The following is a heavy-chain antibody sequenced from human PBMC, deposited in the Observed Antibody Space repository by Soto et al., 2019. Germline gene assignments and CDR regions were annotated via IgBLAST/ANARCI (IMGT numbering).Heavy chain of an antibody. J-gene: IGHJ3*02. CDR3: ARDLSGDYGALDT. V-gene: IGHV3-33*08. CDR2: IRYDGSNK. CDR1: GFTFSTYS. Sequence: GGSLRLSCAASGFTFSTYSMNWVRQAPGKGLEWVSVIRYDGSNKDYADSVKGRFSISKDNSKNTLYLQMNSLRAEDTAVYYCARDLSGDYGALDTWGQGTMVTVSS. D-gene: IGHD4-17*01.